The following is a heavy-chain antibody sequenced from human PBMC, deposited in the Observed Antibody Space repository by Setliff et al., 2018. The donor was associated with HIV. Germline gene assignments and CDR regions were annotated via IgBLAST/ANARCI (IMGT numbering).Heavy chain of an antibody. V-gene: IGHV4-59*12. Sequence: SETLSLTCAVSGGSMSSYYWSWIRQPPGKGLEWIGSIYYTGSTDYNPSLMSRVTISVDTSKNQFSLKLSSVTAADTAVYYCAREEDYNFWSGYDWFDPWGQGTLVTVSS. CDR3: AREEDYNFWSGYDWFDP. J-gene: IGHJ5*02. CDR2: IYYTGST. D-gene: IGHD3-3*01. CDR1: GGSMSSYY.